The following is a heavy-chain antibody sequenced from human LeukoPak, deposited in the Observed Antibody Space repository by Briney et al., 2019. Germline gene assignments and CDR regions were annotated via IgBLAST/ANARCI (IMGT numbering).Heavy chain of an antibody. CDR3: ATGYGDFRVEGRYFYS. CDR1: DGPITNYD. D-gene: IGHD4-17*01. CDR2: VHYSGTT. Sequence: PSETLSLTCTVSDGPITNYDWSWVRQPPGKGLEFIGHVHYSGTTNYNPSLRSRVTISIDTSKKHFFLKLKSVTAADTAVYYCATGYGDFRVEGRYFYSWGQGTLVTVSS. V-gene: IGHV4-59*01. J-gene: IGHJ4*02.